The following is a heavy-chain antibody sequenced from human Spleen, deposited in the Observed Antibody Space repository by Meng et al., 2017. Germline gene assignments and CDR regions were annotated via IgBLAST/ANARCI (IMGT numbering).Heavy chain of an antibody. J-gene: IGHJ2*01. Sequence: GSLRLSCAVSGYSITGSYNWGWIRQSPGKGLEWIGSIYQSGSTYYNPSLKSRVTISVDTSKNQFSLKLSSVTAADTAVYYCARGSSRIVVVVAATRWYFDLWGHGTLVTVSS. V-gene: IGHV4-38-2*01. D-gene: IGHD2-15*01. CDR3: ARGSSRIVVVVAATRWYFDL. CDR2: IYQSGST. CDR1: GYSITGSYN.